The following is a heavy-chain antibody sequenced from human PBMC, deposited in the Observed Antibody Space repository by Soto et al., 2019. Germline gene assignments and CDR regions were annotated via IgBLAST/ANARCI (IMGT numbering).Heavy chain of an antibody. CDR3: ARDSHDSSGYYLTYYYYGMDV. CDR2: IYYSGST. V-gene: IGHV4-59*01. CDR1: GGSISSYY. J-gene: IGHJ6*02. Sequence: ETLSLTCTVSGGSISSYYWSWIRQPPGKGLEWIGYIYYSGSTNYNPSLKSRVTISVDTSKNQFSLKLSSVTAADTAVYYCARDSHDSSGYYLTYYYYGMDVWGQGTTVTVSS. D-gene: IGHD3-22*01.